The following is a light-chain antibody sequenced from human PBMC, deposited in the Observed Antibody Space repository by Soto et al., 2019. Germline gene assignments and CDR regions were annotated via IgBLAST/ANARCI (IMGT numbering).Light chain of an antibody. Sequence: IVLTQSPGTLSLSPGERATVACRASETIGRAYFAWYQHRPGRTPRLVLSATSNRAAGIPDRFGGSWSGADFTITISGVEPEDFAVYYCHQYATSPFTFGQGTKLEI. CDR3: HQYATSPFT. J-gene: IGKJ2*01. V-gene: IGKV3-20*01. CDR2: ATS. CDR1: ETIGRAY.